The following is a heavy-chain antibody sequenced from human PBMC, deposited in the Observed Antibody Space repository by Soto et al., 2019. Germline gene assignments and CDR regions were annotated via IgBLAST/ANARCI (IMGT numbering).Heavy chain of an antibody. V-gene: IGHV4-59*01. CDR2: IYYSGST. Sequence: SETLSLTCAVSGGSISSYYWSWIRQPPGKGLEWIGYIYYSGSTNYNPSLKSRVTISVDTSKNQFSLKLSSVTAADTAVYYCARTLYYDSSGYYYVGGYNWFDTWGQGTLVTVSS. CDR3: ARTLYYDSSGYYYVGGYNWFDT. CDR1: GGSISSYY. J-gene: IGHJ5*02. D-gene: IGHD3-22*01.